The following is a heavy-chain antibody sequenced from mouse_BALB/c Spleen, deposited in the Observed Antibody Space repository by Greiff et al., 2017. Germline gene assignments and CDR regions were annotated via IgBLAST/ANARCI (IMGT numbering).Heavy chain of an antibody. CDR3: ARSYDYDGGLFAY. J-gene: IGHJ3*01. Sequence: DVKLVESGGGLVQPGGSRKLSCAASGFTFSSFGMHWVRQAPEKGLEWVAYISSGSSTIYYADTVKGRFTISRDNPKNTLFLQMTSLRSEDTAMYYCARSYDYDGGLFAYWGQGTLVTVSA. D-gene: IGHD2-4*01. CDR2: ISSGSSTI. V-gene: IGHV5-17*02. CDR1: GFTFSSFG.